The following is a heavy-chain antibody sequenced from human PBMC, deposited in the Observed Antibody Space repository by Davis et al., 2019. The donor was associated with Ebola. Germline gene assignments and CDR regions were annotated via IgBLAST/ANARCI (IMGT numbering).Heavy chain of an antibody. J-gene: IGHJ1*01. D-gene: IGHD2-21*01. CDR3: ATKNIVTQGLFYFHT. V-gene: IGHV4-59*11. Sequence: SETLSLTCTVSGASIGDHYCAWFRQSPGRGLEYIGYFFSSELTDYNPSLRGRVTLSVDLHKNQFSLKLTSVTAADTAVYYCATKNIVTQGLFYFHTWGRGTLVAVST. CDR2: FFSSELT. CDR1: GASIGDHY.